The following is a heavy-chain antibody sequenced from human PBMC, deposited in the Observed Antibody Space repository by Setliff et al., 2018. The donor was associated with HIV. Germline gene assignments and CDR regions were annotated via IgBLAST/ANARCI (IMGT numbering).Heavy chain of an antibody. D-gene: IGHD1-1*01. J-gene: IGHJ4*02. CDR3: VRDINWAFDY. V-gene: IGHV3-48*01. Sequence: PGGSLRLSCAASGFTFGTYSMNWVRQAPGKGLEWISYINREETTEWYADSVKGRFIISRDNAKNSLYLQMSSLRAEDTAVYFCVRDINWAFDYWGQGILVTVSS. CDR2: INREETTE. CDR1: GFTFGTYS.